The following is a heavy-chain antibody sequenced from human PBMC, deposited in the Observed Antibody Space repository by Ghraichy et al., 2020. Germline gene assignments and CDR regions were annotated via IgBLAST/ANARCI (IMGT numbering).Heavy chain of an antibody. CDR3: VKRRGDGSNGYDY. D-gene: IGHD5-24*01. J-gene: IGHJ4*02. CDR2: ISDNGGHT. V-gene: IGHV3-64D*06. Sequence: GGSLRLSCSASGFTFSAYAMHWVRQAPGKGLEYVSAISDNGGHTYYADSVKGRFTISRDNSKNTLFLQMSSLRAEDKAVYYCVKRRGDGSNGYDYWGRGTLVTVSS. CDR1: GFTFSAYA.